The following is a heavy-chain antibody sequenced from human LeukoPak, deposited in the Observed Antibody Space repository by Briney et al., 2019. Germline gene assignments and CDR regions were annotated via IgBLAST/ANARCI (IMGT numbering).Heavy chain of an antibody. V-gene: IGHV4-59*08. J-gene: IGHJ4*02. D-gene: IGHD2-15*01. CDR2: IYYSGDT. CDR1: GGSISSYY. CDR3: ARARAVGSCYYDY. Sequence: PSETLSLTCTVSGGSISSYYWSWIRQPPGKGLEWIGYIYYSGDTYYNPSLKSRVTISVDTSKNQFSLKLSSVTAADAAVYYCARARAVGSCYYDYWGQGTLVTVSP.